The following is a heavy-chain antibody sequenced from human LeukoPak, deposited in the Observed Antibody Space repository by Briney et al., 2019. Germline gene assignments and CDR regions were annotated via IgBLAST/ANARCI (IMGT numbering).Heavy chain of an antibody. Sequence: SETLSLTCTVSGGSISNYYWSWIRQPPGKGLEWIGYIYYNPSLKSRVTILVDTSKNQFSLKLSSVTAADTAIYYCARHPTALVSYGFDPWGQGTLVTVSS. CDR2: IYY. CDR3: ARHPTALVSYGFDP. CDR1: GGSISNYY. J-gene: IGHJ5*02. V-gene: IGHV4-59*08. D-gene: IGHD5-18*01.